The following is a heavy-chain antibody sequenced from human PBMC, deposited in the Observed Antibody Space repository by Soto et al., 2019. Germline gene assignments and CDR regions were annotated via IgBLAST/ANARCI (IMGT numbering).Heavy chain of an antibody. Sequence: SVKVSCKASVGTFSSYTISCVRQAPGQGLEWMGRIIPILGIANYAQKFQGRVTITADKSTSTAYMELSSLRSEDTAVYYCAREVTGYCSGGSCYSYWYFDLWGRGTLVTVSS. CDR3: AREVTGYCSGGSCYSYWYFDL. CDR2: IIPILGIA. J-gene: IGHJ2*01. V-gene: IGHV1-69*04. D-gene: IGHD2-15*01. CDR1: VGTFSSYT.